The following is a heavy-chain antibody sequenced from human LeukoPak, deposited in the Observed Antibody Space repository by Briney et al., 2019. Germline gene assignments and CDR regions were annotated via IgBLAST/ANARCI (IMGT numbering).Heavy chain of an antibody. CDR1: GYTFTGYY. J-gene: IGHJ4*02. CDR2: INPNSGGT. V-gene: IGHV1-2*02. D-gene: IGHD5-18*01. CDR3: ARRLRGGDTAMEFDY. Sequence: GASVKVSCTASGYTFTGYYMHWVRQAPGQGLEWVGWINPNSGGTNYAQKFQGRVTMTRDTSISTAYMELSRLRSDDTAVYYCARRLRGGDTAMEFDYWGQGTLVTVSS.